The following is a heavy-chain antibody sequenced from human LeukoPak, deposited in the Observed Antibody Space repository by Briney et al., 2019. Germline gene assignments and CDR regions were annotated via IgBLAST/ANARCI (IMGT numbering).Heavy chain of an antibody. Sequence: GGSLRLSCAASGFTFSSYAMSWVRQAPGKGLEWVSGITGSGGNTYYADSVKGRFTISRDNSKNTLYLQMNSLRAEDTAVYYCAKDSGQLGYWGQGTLVTVSS. CDR1: GFTFSSYA. CDR2: ITGSGGNT. CDR3: AKDSGQLGY. D-gene: IGHD6-13*01. J-gene: IGHJ4*02. V-gene: IGHV3-23*01.